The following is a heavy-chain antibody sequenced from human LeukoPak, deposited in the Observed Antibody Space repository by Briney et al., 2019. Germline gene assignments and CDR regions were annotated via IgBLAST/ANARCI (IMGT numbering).Heavy chain of an antibody. CDR2: INTNTGNP. J-gene: IGHJ6*02. CDR3: AREVSGSSILYYYYYGMDV. V-gene: IGHV7-4-1*02. D-gene: IGHD1-26*01. CDR1: GYTFTSYA. Sequence: ASVKVSCKASGYTFTSYAMNWVRQAPGQGLEWMGWINTNTGNPTYAQGFTGRFVFSLDTSVSTAYLQISSLKAEDTAVYYCAREVSGSSILYYYYYGMDVWGQGTTVTVSS.